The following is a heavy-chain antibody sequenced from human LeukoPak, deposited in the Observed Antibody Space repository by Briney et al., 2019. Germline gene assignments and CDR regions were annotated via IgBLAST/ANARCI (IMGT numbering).Heavy chain of an antibody. D-gene: IGHD6-6*01. CDR2: INPNSGGT. V-gene: IGHV1-2*02. J-gene: IGHJ4*02. Sequence: GASVKLSCKASGYTFTSYYMHWVRQAPGQGIEWMGWINPNSGGTNYAQKFQGRVTMTRDTSISTAYMQLSRLRSDDTAVYYCARDSSSSGLRYWGQGTLVTVSS. CDR1: GYTFTSYY. CDR3: ARDSSSSGLRY.